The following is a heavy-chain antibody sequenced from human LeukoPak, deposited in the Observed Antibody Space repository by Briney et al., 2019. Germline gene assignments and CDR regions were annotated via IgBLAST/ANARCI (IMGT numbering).Heavy chain of an antibody. CDR1: GFVFSIYT. CDR3: AKWKYSNSGIDDY. CDR2: ISGSGNGGSI. Sequence: PGGSLRLSCSASGFVFSIYTVYWVRQAPGKGPEYVSTISGSGNGGSIYYADSVKGRFTISRDDSKSILYLQMNGLRSEDTAVYYCAKWKYSNSGIDDYWGQGTLVTVSS. J-gene: IGHJ4*02. V-gene: IGHV3-64D*06. D-gene: IGHD6-6*01.